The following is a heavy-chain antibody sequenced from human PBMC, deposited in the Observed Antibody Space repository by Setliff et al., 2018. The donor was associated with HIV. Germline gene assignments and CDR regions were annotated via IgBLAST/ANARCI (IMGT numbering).Heavy chain of an antibody. CDR2: IYPGDSDT. Sequence: PGESLKISCEGSGYSFTSYWIAWVRQMPGKGLEWMGIIYPGDSDTRYSPSFQGQVTISADKSIRNAYLQWSSLKASDTAMYYCARLGSHCSGGSCYRDVFDTWGQGTMVTVTS. V-gene: IGHV5-51*01. D-gene: IGHD2-15*01. CDR1: GYSFTSYW. CDR3: ARLGSHCSGGSCYRDVFDT. J-gene: IGHJ3*02.